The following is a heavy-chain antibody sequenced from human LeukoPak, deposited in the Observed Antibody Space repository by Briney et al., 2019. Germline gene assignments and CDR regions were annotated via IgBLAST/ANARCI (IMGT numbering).Heavy chain of an antibody. D-gene: IGHD3-3*01. CDR2: ISGSGGST. CDR1: GFTFSSYA. V-gene: IGHV3-23*01. CDR3: ARASFGVIVGPDY. J-gene: IGHJ4*02. Sequence: GGSLRLSCAASGFTFSSYAMSWVRQAPGKGLEWVSAISGSGGSTYYADSVKGRFTISRDNSKNTLYLQMNSLRAEDTAVYYCARASFGVIVGPDYWGQGTLATVSS.